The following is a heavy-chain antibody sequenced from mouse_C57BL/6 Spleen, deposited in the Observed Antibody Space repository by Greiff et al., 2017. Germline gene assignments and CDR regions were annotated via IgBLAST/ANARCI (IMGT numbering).Heavy chain of an antibody. V-gene: IGHV5-4*03. CDR3: ARTDYYGSSSQDY. CDR1: GFTFSSYA. Sequence: EVKLVESGGGLVKPGGSLKLSCAASGFTFSSYAMSWVRQTPEKRLEWVATISDGGSYTYYPDNVKGRFTISRDNAKNNLYLQMSHLKSEDTAMYYCARTDYYGSSSQDYWGQGTTLTVSS. D-gene: IGHD1-1*01. CDR2: ISDGGSYT. J-gene: IGHJ2*01.